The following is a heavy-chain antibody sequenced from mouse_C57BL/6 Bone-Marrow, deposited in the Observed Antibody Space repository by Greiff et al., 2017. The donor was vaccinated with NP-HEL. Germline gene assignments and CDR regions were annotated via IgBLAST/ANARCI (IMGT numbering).Heavy chain of an antibody. Sequence: EVKLVESGEGLVKPGGSLKLSCAASGFTFSSYAMSWVRQTPEKRLEWVAYISSGGDYIYYADTVKGRFTISRDNARNTLYLQMSSLKSEDTAMYYCTPITTVVDPFAYWGQGTLVTVSA. D-gene: IGHD1-1*01. CDR3: TPITTVVDPFAY. CDR1: GFTFSSYA. J-gene: IGHJ3*01. CDR2: ISSGGDYI. V-gene: IGHV5-9-1*02.